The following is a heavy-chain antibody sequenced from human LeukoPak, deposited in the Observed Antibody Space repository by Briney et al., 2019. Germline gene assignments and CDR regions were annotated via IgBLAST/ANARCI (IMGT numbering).Heavy chain of an antibody. V-gene: IGHV3-30*02. J-gene: IGHJ4*02. Sequence: QTGGSLRLSCAASGFSFSSFGMHWVRQAPGKGLEWVAFVRYDGNNKYYADSVKGRFTTSRDNSKSTLYLQMDSLRAEDTAVYYCAKDTAAAKYYFDYGGQGTLVTVSS. D-gene: IGHD6-13*01. CDR3: AKDTAAAKYYFDY. CDR1: GFSFSSFG. CDR2: VRYDGNNK.